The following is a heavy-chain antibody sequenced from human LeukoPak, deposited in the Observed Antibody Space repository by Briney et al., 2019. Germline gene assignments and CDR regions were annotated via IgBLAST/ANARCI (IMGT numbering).Heavy chain of an antibody. V-gene: IGHV4-4*07. D-gene: IGHD3-3*01. CDR3: AREGRVDFWSGGLYYFDY. J-gene: IGHJ4*02. Sequence: SETLSLTCTVSGGSISSYYWSWIRQPAGKGLEWIGRIYTSGSTNYYPSPKSRVTMSVDTSKNQFSLKLSSVTAADTAVYYCAREGRVDFWSGGLYYFDYWGQGTLVTVSS. CDR2: IYTSGST. CDR1: GGSISSYY.